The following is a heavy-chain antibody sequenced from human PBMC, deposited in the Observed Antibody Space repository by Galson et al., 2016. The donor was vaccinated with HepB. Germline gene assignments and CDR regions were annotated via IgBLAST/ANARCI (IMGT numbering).Heavy chain of an antibody. V-gene: IGHV3-53*01. Sequence: SLRLSCAVSGFSVRSNFMAWVRQAPGKGLAWVSLIYSGGSTYDADSVRGRFTISRDISKNTLFLEMLNLRAEDTAVYCCARVQTFYDYPRGTSRPRYFDYCGQGTLVTVSS. CDR2: IYSGGST. J-gene: IGHJ4*02. CDR3: ARVQTFYDYPRGTSRPRYFDY. D-gene: IGHD3-16*02. CDR1: GFSVRSNF.